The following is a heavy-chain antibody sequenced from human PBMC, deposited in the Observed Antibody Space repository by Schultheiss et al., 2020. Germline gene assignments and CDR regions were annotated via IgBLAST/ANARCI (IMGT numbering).Heavy chain of an antibody. V-gene: IGHV4-59*01. J-gene: IGHJ4*02. D-gene: IGHD2-8*01. CDR3: AGRAKWQSIDY. Sequence: SETLSLTCAVYGGSFSGYYWSWIRQPPGKGLEWIGYIYYSGSTNYNPSLKSRVTISVDTSKNQFSLKLSSVTAADTAVYYCAGRAKWQSIDYWGQGTLVTVSS. CDR2: IYYSGST. CDR1: GGSFSGYY.